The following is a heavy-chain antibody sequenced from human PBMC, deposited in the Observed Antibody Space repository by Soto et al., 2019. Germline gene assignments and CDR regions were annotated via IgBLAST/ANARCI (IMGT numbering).Heavy chain of an antibody. CDR2: ISAYNGNT. CDR1: GYTFTSYG. D-gene: IGHD5-12*01. CDR3: ARADENIVATIPPGWFDP. J-gene: IGHJ5*02. V-gene: IGHV1-18*01. Sequence: QVQLVQSGAEVKKPGASVKVSCKASGYTFTSYGISWVRQAPGQGLEWMGWISAYNGNTNYAQKLQGRVTMTTDTSTSTAYMELRSLRSDDTAVYYCARADENIVATIPPGWFDPWGQGTLVTVSS.